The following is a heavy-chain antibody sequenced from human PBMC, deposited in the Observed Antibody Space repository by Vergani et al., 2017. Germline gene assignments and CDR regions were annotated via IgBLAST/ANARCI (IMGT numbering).Heavy chain of an antibody. CDR2: IYWDDDK. J-gene: IGHJ5*02. CDR1: GFSLSTSGVG. Sequence: QITLKESGPTLVKPTQTLTLTCTFSGFSLSTSGVGVGWIRQPPGKALEWLALIYWDDDKRYSPSLKSRLTITKDTSQNQVVLTMTNMDPVDTATYYCAHRRWRLWFEELTNWFDPWGQGTLVTVSS. D-gene: IGHD3-10*01. V-gene: IGHV2-5*02. CDR3: AHRRWRLWFEELTNWFDP.